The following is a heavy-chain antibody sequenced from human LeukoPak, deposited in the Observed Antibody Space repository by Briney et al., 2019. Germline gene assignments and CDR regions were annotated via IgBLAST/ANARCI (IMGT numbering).Heavy chain of an antibody. V-gene: IGHV3-33*01. CDR1: GFTFSRYG. J-gene: IGHJ4*02. Sequence: GGSLRLSCAASGFTFSRYGMHWVRQAPGKGLEWVAVIWYDGTNEYYADSVKGRFTISRDNSKNTLYLQMNSLRAEDTAVYYCARAQVGSGWYNGDYWGQGTLVTVSS. CDR2: IWYDGTNE. D-gene: IGHD6-19*01. CDR3: ARAQVGSGWYNGDY.